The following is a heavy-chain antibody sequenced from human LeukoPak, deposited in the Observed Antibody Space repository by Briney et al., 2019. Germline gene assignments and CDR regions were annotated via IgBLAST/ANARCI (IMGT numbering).Heavy chain of an antibody. J-gene: IGHJ5*02. CDR3: ARALIAARLKHNWFDP. D-gene: IGHD6-6*01. CDR2: ISAYNGNT. Sequence: GASVKVSCKASGYTFTSYGISWVRQAPGQGLEWMGWISAYNGNTNYAQKLQGRVTMTTDTSTSTAYMELSRLRSDDTAVYYCARALIAARLKHNWFDPWGQGTLVTVSS. V-gene: IGHV1-18*01. CDR1: GYTFTSYG.